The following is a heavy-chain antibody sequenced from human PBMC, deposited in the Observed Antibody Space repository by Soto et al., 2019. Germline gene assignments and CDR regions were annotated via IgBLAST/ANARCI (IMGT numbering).Heavy chain of an antibody. CDR1: GFTVSSNY. V-gene: IGHV3-53*01. D-gene: IGHD3-3*01. Sequence: EVQLVESGGGLIQPGGSLRLSCAASGFTVSSNYMSWVRQAPGKGLEWVSVIYSGGSTYYADSVKGRFTISRDNSKNTLYIQMNSLRAEDTAVYYCARDGYYDFWSGYRVDGMDVWGQGTTVTVSS. J-gene: IGHJ6*02. CDR2: IYSGGST. CDR3: ARDGYYDFWSGYRVDGMDV.